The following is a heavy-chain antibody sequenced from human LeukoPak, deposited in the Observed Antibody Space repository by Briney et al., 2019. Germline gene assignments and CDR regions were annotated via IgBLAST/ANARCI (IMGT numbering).Heavy chain of an antibody. V-gene: IGHV1-2*02. Sequence: ASVKVSCKASGYTFTGYYMHWVRQAPGQGLEWMGWINPNSGGTNYAQKFQGRVTMTRDTSISTAYMALSRLRSDDTAVYYCARVPPSDFWSGYYSSDYYYMDVWGKGTTVTVSS. CDR2: INPNSGGT. CDR3: ARVPPSDFWSGYYSSDYYYMDV. J-gene: IGHJ6*03. D-gene: IGHD3-3*01. CDR1: GYTFTGYY.